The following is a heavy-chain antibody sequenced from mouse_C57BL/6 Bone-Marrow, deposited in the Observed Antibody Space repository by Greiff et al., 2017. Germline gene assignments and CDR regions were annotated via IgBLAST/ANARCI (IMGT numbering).Heavy chain of an antibody. CDR3: GWLRRSSFDY. CDR2: IYPRSGNT. D-gene: IGHD2-2*01. CDR1: GYTFTSYG. Sequence: QVQLQQSGAELVRPGASVKLSCKASGYTFTSYGINWVQQSPGQGLEWIGEIYPRSGNTYYNEKFKGKATLTADKSSSTAYMELRSLTSEDSAVYFYGWLRRSSFDYWGQGTTVTVSS. J-gene: IGHJ2*01. V-gene: IGHV1-81*01.